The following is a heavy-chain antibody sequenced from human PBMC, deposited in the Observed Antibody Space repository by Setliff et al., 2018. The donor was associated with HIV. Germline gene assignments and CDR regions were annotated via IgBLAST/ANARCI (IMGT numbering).Heavy chain of an antibody. CDR2: ISSSTSYI. V-gene: IGHV3-21*01. CDR3: ARDFMATTNGFDY. D-gene: IGHD5-12*01. CDR1: GFTFSNYA. Sequence: GGSLRLSCAASGFTFSNYAMNWVRQAPGKGLEWVSSISSSTSYIFYADSVKGRFTISRDNAKNSLYLQMDSLRAEDTAVYYCARDFMATTNGFDYWGQGTLVTVSS. J-gene: IGHJ4*02.